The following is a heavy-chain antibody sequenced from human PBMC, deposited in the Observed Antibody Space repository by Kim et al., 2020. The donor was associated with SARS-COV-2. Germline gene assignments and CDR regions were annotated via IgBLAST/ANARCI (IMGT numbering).Heavy chain of an antibody. CDR3: TTESYDKVDY. V-gene: IGHV3-15*01. J-gene: IGHJ4*02. Sequence: TTDYAAPVKGRFTISRDDSKNTLYLQINSLKTEDTAVYYCTTESYDKVDYWGQGTLVTVSS. CDR2: TT. D-gene: IGHD3-22*01.